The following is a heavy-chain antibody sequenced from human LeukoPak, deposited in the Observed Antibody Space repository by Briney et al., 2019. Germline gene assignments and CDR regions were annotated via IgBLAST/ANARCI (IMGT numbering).Heavy chain of an antibody. V-gene: IGHV4-59*01. CDR2: IYYSGST. J-gene: IGHJ4*02. CDR3: ARWRGGSGSYRGYYFDY. Sequence: SETLSLTCTVSGGSISSCYWSWIRQPPGKGLEWIGYIYYSGSTNYNPSLKSRVTISVDTSKNQFSLKLSSVTAADTAVYYCARWRGGSGSYRGYYFDYWGQGTLVTVSS. CDR1: GGSISSCY. D-gene: IGHD3-10*01.